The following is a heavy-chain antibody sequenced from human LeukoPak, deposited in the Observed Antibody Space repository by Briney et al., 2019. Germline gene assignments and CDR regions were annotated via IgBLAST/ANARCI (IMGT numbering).Heavy chain of an antibody. D-gene: IGHD3-10*01. CDR3: ASSSSRHYYGSGGYYFDY. CDR2: IYYSGST. V-gene: IGHV4-59*01. J-gene: IGHJ4*02. Sequence: SETLSLTCTVSGGSISSYYWSWIRQPPGKGLEWIGYIYYSGSTNYNPSLKSRVTISVDTSKNQFSLKLSSVTAADTAVYYCASSSSRHYYGSGGYYFDYWGQGTLVTVSS. CDR1: GGSISSYY.